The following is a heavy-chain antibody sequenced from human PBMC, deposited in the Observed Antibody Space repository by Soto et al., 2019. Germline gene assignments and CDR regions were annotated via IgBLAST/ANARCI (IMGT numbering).Heavy chain of an antibody. CDR2: INGGNGNT. J-gene: IGHJ5*02. CDR3: ASGYSSSWFHFDP. V-gene: IGHV1-3*01. CDR1: GYTFTSYA. Sequence: QVQLVQSGAEVKKPGASVKVSCKASGYTFTSYAMHWVRQAPGQRLEWMGWINGGNGNTKYSQKFQGRVTITRDTSASTAYMELSSLRSEDTAVYYCASGYSSSWFHFDPWGQGTLVTVSS. D-gene: IGHD6-13*01.